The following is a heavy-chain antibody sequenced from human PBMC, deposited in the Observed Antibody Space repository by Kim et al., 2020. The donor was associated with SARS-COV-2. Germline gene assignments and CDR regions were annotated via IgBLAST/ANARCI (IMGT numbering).Heavy chain of an antibody. CDR3: AKGLGQPNEY. CDR1: GFSFDEYA. D-gene: IGHD3-16*01. Sequence: GGSLRLSCVASGFSFDEYAMHWVRQAPGKALEWVSGISWNSVTTGYADSVKGRFTIFRDNVKNSLYLQMNSLRSEDTALYFCAKGLGQPNEYWGQGVQVT. J-gene: IGHJ4*02. V-gene: IGHV3-9*01. CDR2: ISWNSVTT.